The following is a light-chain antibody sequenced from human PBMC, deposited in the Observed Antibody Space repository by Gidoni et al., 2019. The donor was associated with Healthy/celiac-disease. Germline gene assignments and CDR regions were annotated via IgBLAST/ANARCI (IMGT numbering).Light chain of an antibody. CDR3: SSYTSSSTPHVV. V-gene: IGLV2-14*01. J-gene: IGLJ2*01. Sequence: QSALTQPASVSGSPGQSITISCTGTSSDVGGYNYVSWYQQHPGQAPTLMIYAVSNRPSGVSNRCSGSKSGNTASLTISGLQSEYEADYYCSSYTSSSTPHVVFGGGTKLTVL. CDR2: AVS. CDR1: SSDVGGYNY.